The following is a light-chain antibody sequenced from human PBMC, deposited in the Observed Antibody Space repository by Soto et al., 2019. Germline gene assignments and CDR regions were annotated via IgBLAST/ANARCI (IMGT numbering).Light chain of an antibody. CDR2: WAS. Sequence: DIVMTQPPDSLAVSLGERATINCKSSQSVLYSSNNKNYLAWYQQKPGQPPKLLIYWASTRESGVPDRFSGSGSGTDFTLTISSLQAEDVAVYYCQQYYSTPLTFGPGTRVAIK. J-gene: IGKJ3*01. V-gene: IGKV4-1*01. CDR1: QSVLYSSNNKNY. CDR3: QQYYSTPLT.